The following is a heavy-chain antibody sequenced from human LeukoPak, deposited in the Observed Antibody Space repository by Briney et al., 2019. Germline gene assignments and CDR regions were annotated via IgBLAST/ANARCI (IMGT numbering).Heavy chain of an antibody. Sequence: GGSLRLSCAASGFVFSSYGMNWVRQAPGKGLEWVSYIASSGNSIYYADSVKGRFTISRDNAKNSLYLQMSSLRAEDTAVYYCATKYCSGGSCYHYWYFDLWGRGTVVTVSS. D-gene: IGHD2-15*01. CDR2: IASSGNSI. CDR1: GFVFSSYG. CDR3: ATKYCSGGSCYHYWYFDL. V-gene: IGHV3-48*01. J-gene: IGHJ2*01.